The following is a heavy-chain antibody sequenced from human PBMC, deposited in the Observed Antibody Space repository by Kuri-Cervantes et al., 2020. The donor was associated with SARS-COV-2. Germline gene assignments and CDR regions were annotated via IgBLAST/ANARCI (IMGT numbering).Heavy chain of an antibody. Sequence: GESLKSSCAASGCTFSNSDMNWVRQAPGKGLEWVSGVSWNGSRTHYADSVKGRFTISRDNSKNTLYLQMNSLRAEDTAVYYCSSSLIYTFDYWGQGTLVTVSS. D-gene: IGHD6-13*01. CDR1: GCTFSNSD. CDR3: SSSLIYTFDY. V-gene: IGHV3-19*01. J-gene: IGHJ4*02. CDR2: VSWNGSRT.